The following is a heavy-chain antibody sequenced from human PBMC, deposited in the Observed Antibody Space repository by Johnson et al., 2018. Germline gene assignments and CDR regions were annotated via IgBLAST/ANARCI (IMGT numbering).Heavy chain of an antibody. CDR2: ISWDSGNI. Sequence: VQLLESGGGLVQPGRSLRLSCAASGFTFDVYAMHWVRQVPGKGLEWVSGISWDSGNIAYADSVKGRFTISRDNAKKTLFLQMNSLGVEDTAVYYCAKRIEVIPSSSSPVDVWGKGTTVTVSS. CDR3: AKRIEVIPSSSSPVDV. D-gene: IGHD2/OR15-2a*01. CDR1: GFTFDVYA. J-gene: IGHJ6*04. V-gene: IGHV3-9*01.